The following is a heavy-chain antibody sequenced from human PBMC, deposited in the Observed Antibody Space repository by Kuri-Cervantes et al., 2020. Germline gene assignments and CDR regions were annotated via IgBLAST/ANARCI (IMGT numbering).Heavy chain of an antibody. CDR3: AKGNTGTVGASAFDY. V-gene: IGHV3-23*01. CDR1: GFTFGHCA. J-gene: IGHJ4*02. CDR2: ISGSGGSS. D-gene: IGHD1-26*01. Sequence: GESLKISCAASGFTFGHCAMSWVRQAPGKGLEWVSSISGSGGSSYHAVSVKGRCTISRDNSRNTLYLQMNSLRAEDTAEYYCAKGNTGTVGASAFDYWGQGTLVTVSS.